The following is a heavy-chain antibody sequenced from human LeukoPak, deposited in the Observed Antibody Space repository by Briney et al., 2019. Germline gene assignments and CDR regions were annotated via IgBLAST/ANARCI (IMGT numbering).Heavy chain of an antibody. CDR3: ARDTYRQWLTQGGYFQH. V-gene: IGHV3-66*01. Sequence: PGGSLRLSCAASGFTVSSNYMSWVRQAPGKGLEWVSVIYSGGSTYYADSVKGRFTISRDNAMKSLYLQMNSLRAEDTAVYYCARDTYRQWLTQGGYFQHWGQGTLVTVSS. D-gene: IGHD6-19*01. CDR2: IYSGGST. J-gene: IGHJ1*01. CDR1: GFTVSSNY.